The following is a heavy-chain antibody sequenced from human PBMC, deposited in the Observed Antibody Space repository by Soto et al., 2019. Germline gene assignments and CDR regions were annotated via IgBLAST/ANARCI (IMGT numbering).Heavy chain of an antibody. V-gene: IGHV4-39*01. CDR3: ASQHYYDSSGYYVVY. CDR1: GGPISSNIYY. D-gene: IGHD3-22*01. J-gene: IGHJ4*02. CDR2: IHYSGSA. Sequence: SETLSLTCTVSGGPISSNIYYWGWIRQPPGKGLEWIGNIHYSGSAYYDSSLQSRVTISIDTSKNQFSLKLSSVTATDTAVYYCASQHYYDSSGYYVVYWGQGTLVTVSS.